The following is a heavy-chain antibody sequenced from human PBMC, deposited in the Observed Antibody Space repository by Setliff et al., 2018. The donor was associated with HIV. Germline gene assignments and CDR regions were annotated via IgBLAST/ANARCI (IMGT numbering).Heavy chain of an antibody. CDR1: GYTFTSHF. J-gene: IGHJ3*02. Sequence: GASVKVSCKASGYTFTSHFMHWVRQAPGQGLEWMGVMYPSGGTTTYAQKFQGRVTMTRDTPTSTVYMELSSLRSEDTAVYYCARDGKRDDAFDIWGQGTMVTVSS. CDR3: ARDGKRDDAFDI. V-gene: IGHV1-46*01. CDR2: MYPSGGTT.